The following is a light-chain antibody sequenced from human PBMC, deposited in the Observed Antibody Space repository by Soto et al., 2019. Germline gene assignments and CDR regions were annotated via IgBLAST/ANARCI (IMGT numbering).Light chain of an antibody. CDR3: SSSTTSNTQV. Sequence: QSALTQPASVSGSPGQSITISCTGTSSDVGTYNYVSWYQHRPGKAPKLMIYDVSYRPSGVSNRFSGSKSANTASLTIYGLQAEYEADYYCSSSTTSNTQVFGGGTKLTVL. J-gene: IGLJ3*02. CDR1: SSDVGTYNY. V-gene: IGLV2-14*01. CDR2: DVS.